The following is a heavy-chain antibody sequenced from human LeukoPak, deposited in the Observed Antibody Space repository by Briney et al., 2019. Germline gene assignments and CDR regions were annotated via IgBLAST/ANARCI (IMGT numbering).Heavy chain of an antibody. J-gene: IGHJ4*02. D-gene: IGHD3-10*01. Sequence: PGGSLRLSCAASGFTFSSYWMSWVRQAPGKGLEWVANIKQDGSEKYYVDSVKGRFTISRDNAKNSLYLQMNSLRAEDTAVYYCGRDNPMVRGIIISYYFDYWGQGTLVTVSS. CDR1: GFTFSSYW. CDR2: IKQDGSEK. V-gene: IGHV3-7*01. CDR3: GRDNPMVRGIIISYYFDY.